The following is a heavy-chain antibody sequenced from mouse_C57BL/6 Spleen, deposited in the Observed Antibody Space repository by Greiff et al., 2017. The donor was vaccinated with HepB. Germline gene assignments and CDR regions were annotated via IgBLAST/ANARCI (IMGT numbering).Heavy chain of an antibody. CDR1: GFNIKDDY. V-gene: IGHV14-4*01. D-gene: IGHD2-3*01. CDR3: TSAYDGYSYYFDY. J-gene: IGHJ2*01. CDR2: IDPENGDT. Sequence: VQLQQSGAELVRPGASVKLSCTASGFNIKDDYMHWVKQRPEQGLEWIGWIDPENGDTEYASKFQGKATITADTSSNTAYLQLSSLTSEDTAVYYCTSAYDGYSYYFDYWGQGTTLTVSS.